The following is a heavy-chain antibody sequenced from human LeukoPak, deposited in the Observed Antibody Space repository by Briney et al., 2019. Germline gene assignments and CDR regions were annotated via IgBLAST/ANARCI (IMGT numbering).Heavy chain of an antibody. J-gene: IGHJ4*02. V-gene: IGHV4-4*07. CDR2: IYTSGST. D-gene: IGHD3-10*01. CDR1: GGSISSYY. Sequence: SETLSLTCTVSGGSISSYYWSWIRQPAGKGLEWIGRIYTSGSTNYNPSLKSRVTMSVDTSKNQFSLKLSSVTAADTAVYYCARSDLWFGSEGYFDYWGQGTLVTVSS. CDR3: ARSDLWFGSEGYFDY.